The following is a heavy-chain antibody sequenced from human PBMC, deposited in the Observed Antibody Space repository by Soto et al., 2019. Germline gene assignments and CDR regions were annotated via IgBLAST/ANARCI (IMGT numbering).Heavy chain of an antibody. D-gene: IGHD6-13*01. Sequence: ASVKVSCKASGYTLTSYGISWVRQAPGQGREWMGWISAYNGNTNDAQKLQGRVTMTTDTSTSRAYMELRSLRSDDTAEYYCARDQGEAAKDYWGQGTLVGVSS. CDR1: GYTLTSYG. V-gene: IGHV1-18*04. CDR2: ISAYNGNT. J-gene: IGHJ4*02. CDR3: ARDQGEAAKDY.